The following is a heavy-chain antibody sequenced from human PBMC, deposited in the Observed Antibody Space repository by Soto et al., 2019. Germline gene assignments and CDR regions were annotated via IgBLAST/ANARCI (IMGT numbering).Heavy chain of an antibody. CDR2: IYHGGST. V-gene: IGHV4-30-2*01. CDR1: GGSISSGGYS. J-gene: IGHJ5*02. D-gene: IGHD4-17*01. CDR3: ARDRLSVTTWGWFDP. Sequence: QLQLQESGSGLVKPSQTLSLTCAVSGGSISSGGYSWSWIRQPPGKGLEGIGYIYHGGSTYYNPSLKSRVAXSXXXSXXQFSLKLTSVTAADTAVYYCARDRLSVTTWGWFDPWGQGTLVTVSS.